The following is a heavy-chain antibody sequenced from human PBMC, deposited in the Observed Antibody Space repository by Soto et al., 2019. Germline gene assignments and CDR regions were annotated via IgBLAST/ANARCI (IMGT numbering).Heavy chain of an antibody. Sequence: PGGSLRLSCAASGFTFSDYYMSWIRQAPGKGLEWVSHISSSGSTIYYADSVKGRFTISRDNAKNSLYLQMNSLRAEDTAVYYCAKDRPVEPAGAFDYWGQGTLVTVSS. CDR2: ISSSGSTI. V-gene: IGHV3-11*01. CDR1: GFTFSDYY. J-gene: IGHJ4*02. D-gene: IGHD2-2*01. CDR3: AKDRPVEPAGAFDY.